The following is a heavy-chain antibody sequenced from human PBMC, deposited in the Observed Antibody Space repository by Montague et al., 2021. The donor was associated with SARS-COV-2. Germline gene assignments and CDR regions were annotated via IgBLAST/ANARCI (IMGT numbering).Heavy chain of an antibody. CDR2: ISTSSSNI. J-gene: IGHJ4*02. CDR1: GFPFSSFN. V-gene: IGHV3-48*02. Sequence: YWSLSCAASGFPFSSFNMNWVRQAPGKGLEWVSFISTSSSNIYYADSVRGRFTISRDKAKNSLYLQMNSLRDEDTAVYYCARERGDYGADGGFDFWGQGTLVTVSS. CDR3: ARERGDYGADGGFDF. D-gene: IGHD3-10*01.